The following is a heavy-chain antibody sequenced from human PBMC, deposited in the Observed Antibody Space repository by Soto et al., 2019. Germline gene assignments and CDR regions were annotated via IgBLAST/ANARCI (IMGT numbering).Heavy chain of an antibody. CDR1: EFTFSNYA. D-gene: IGHD3-22*01. Sequence: EVQLLESGGGLVQPGGSLRLSCAASEFTFSNYAMSWVRQAPGKGLEWVSAISYGGGTTYYADSVKDRFTISRDNYKNTLKRQMNSRRAEEMAVYFCAKNPGYSYDSSGYHFDYWGQGTLVPVS. CDR3: AKNPGYSYDSSGYHFDY. J-gene: IGHJ4*02. CDR2: ISYGGGTT. V-gene: IGHV3-23*01.